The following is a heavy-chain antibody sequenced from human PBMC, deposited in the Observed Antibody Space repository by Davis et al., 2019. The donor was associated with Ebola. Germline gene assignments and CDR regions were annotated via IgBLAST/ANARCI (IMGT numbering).Heavy chain of an antibody. CDR2: TYYRSKWYN. J-gene: IGHJ6*02. CDR1: GDSVSSNSAA. Sequence: SQTLSLTCAISGDSVSSNSAAWNWIRQSPSRGLEWLGRTYYRSKWYNDYAVSVKSRITIKPDTSKNQFSLKLSSVTAADTAVYYCARVDWLYYGMDVWGQGTTVTVSS. V-gene: IGHV6-1*01. CDR3: ARVDWLYYGMDV. D-gene: IGHD3-9*01.